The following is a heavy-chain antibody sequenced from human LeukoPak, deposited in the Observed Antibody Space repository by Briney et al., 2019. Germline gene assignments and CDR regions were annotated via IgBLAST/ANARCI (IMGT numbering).Heavy chain of an antibody. J-gene: IGHJ4*02. Sequence: SETLSLTCIVSGGSISSGGYYLSWIRQHPGKGLGWIGYIYYRGSTYYNPSLKSRVTISLDTSKNQFSLELTSVTAADTAVYYCARDYFDTSGSVGLGYWGQGILVTVSS. D-gene: IGHD3-22*01. CDR2: IYYRGST. CDR1: GGSISSGGYY. CDR3: ARDYFDTSGSVGLGY. V-gene: IGHV4-31*03.